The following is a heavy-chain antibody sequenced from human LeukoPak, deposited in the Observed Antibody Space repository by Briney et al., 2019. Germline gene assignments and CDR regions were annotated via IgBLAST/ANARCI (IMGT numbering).Heavy chain of an antibody. V-gene: IGHV3-33*01. Sequence: GGSLRLSCAASGFTFSSYGMHWVRQAPGKGLEWVAVIWYDGSNKYYADSVKGRFTISRDNSKNTLCLQMNSLRAEDTAVYYCARDRRSSTSCYIDYWGQGTLVTVSS. CDR2: IWYDGSNK. CDR3: ARDRRSSTSCYIDY. D-gene: IGHD2-2*01. CDR1: GFTFSSYG. J-gene: IGHJ4*02.